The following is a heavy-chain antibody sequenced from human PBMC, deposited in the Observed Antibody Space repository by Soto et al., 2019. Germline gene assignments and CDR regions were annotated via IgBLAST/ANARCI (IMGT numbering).Heavy chain of an antibody. CDR2: ISCNSGSI. D-gene: IGHD3-16*01. CDR3: AQLGRGNWYFGL. CDR1: GFTFDDYA. J-gene: IGHJ2*01. Sequence: DVQLVESGGGLVQPGRSLRLSCAASGFTFDDYAMHWVRQAPGTGLEWVSGISCNSGSIGYADSVKGRFTISRDNAKNSLYLQMNSLRAEDTALYYCAQLGRGNWYFGLWCRGTLVTVSS. V-gene: IGHV3-9*01.